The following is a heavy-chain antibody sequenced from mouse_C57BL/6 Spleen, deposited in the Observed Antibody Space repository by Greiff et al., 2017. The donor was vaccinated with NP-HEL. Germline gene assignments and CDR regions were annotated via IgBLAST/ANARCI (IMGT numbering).Heavy chain of an antibody. Sequence: EVQGVESVAELVRPGASVKLSCTASGFNIQNTYMHWVKQRPEQGLEWIGRIDPANGNTKSAPKFQGKATITADTSSNTAYLQLSSLTSEETAIYYGARKGAYGSSYDAMDYWGQGTSVTVSS. CDR1: GFNIQNTY. CDR2: IDPANGNT. V-gene: IGHV14-3*01. D-gene: IGHD1-1*01. CDR3: ARKGAYGSSYDAMDY. J-gene: IGHJ4*01.